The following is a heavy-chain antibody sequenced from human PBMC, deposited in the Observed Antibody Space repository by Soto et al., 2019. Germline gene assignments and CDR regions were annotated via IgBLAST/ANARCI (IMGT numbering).Heavy chain of an antibody. CDR2: IYYSGST. V-gene: IGHV4-31*03. D-gene: IGHD5-12*01. CDR1: GGSISSGGYY. J-gene: IGHJ6*02. Sequence: PSETLSLICTVSGGSISSGGYYWSWIRQNPGKGLEWIGYIYYSGSTYYNPSLKSRVTISVDTSKNQFSLKLSSVTAADTAVYYCARDTTLYSGYDSARNGMDVWGQGTTVTVSS. CDR3: ARDTTLYSGYDSARNGMDV.